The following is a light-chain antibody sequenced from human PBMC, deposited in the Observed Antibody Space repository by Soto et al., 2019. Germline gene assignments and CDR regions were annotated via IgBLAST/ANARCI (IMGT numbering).Light chain of an antibody. CDR3: QSSDRSLSGWV. J-gene: IGLJ3*02. Sequence: QSVLTQPPSVSGAPGQRVTISCTESSSNIGAGYDVHWYQQLPGTAPKLLIYGNSNRPSGVPDRFSGSKSGTSASLAITGLQAEDEADYYCQSSDRSLSGWVFGGGTKLTVL. CDR2: GNS. CDR1: SSNIGAGYD. V-gene: IGLV1-40*01.